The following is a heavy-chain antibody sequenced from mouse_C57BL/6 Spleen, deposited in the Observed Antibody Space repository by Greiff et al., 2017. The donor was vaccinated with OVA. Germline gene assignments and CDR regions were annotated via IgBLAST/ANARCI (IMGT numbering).Heavy chain of an antibody. V-gene: IGHV14-4*01. Sequence: EVQLHQSGAELVRPGASVKLSCTASGFNIKDDYMHWVKQRPEQGLEWIGWIDPENGDTEYASKFQGKATITADTSSNTAYLQLSSLTSEDTAVYYCTTLSGSRAWFAYWGQGTLVTVSA. CDR1: GFNIKDDY. CDR2: IDPENGDT. J-gene: IGHJ3*01. CDR3: TTLSGSRAWFAY. D-gene: IGHD1-1*01.